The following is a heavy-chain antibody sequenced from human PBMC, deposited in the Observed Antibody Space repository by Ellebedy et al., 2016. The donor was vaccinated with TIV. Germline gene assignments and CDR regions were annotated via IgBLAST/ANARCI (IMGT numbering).Heavy chain of an antibody. D-gene: IGHD5-12*01. J-gene: IGHJ4*02. V-gene: IGHV3-33*01. CDR3: ARGEYSGYAPPGY. CDR2: IWNDVSNG. CDR1: GFTFSSYA. Sequence: GESLKISCAASGFTFSSYAMHWVRQAPGKGLEWVALIWNDVSNGDYADSVKGRFTISRDNSKKTLYLQMNNLRAEDTAVYFCARGEYSGYAPPGYWGRGSLVTVSS.